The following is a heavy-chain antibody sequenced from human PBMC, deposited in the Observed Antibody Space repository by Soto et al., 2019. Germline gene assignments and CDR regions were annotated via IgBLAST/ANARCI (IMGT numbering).Heavy chain of an antibody. Sequence: SETLSLTCTVSGGSIISSSYYWAWIRQPPGKGLEWIGTISYGGSTSYNPSLKSRVTISVDTSKNQFSLKLSSVTAADTAVYYCARDIPAAIGWYGMDVWGQGTTVTVSS. CDR2: ISYGGST. V-gene: IGHV4-39*07. J-gene: IGHJ6*02. CDR3: ARDIPAAIGWYGMDV. CDR1: GGSIISSSYY. D-gene: IGHD2-2*01.